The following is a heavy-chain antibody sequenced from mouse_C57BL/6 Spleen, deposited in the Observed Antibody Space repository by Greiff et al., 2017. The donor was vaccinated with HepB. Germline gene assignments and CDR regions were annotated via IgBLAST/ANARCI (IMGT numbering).Heavy chain of an antibody. CDR2: INPSTGGT. J-gene: IGHJ4*01. Sequence: EVQLQQSGPELVKPGASVKISCKASGYSFTGYYMNWVKQSPEKSLEWIGEINPSTGGTTYNQKFKAKATLTVDQSSSTAYMQLNSLTSEDSAVYYCAREITTVVAPYWGQGTSVTVSS. V-gene: IGHV1-42*01. CDR1: GYSFTGYY. CDR3: AREITTVVAPY. D-gene: IGHD1-1*01.